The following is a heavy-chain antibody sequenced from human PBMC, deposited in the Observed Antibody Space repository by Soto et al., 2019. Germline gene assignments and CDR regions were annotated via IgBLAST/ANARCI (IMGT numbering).Heavy chain of an antibody. CDR2: INAGNGNT. CDR3: ARAGGLDDFDY. J-gene: IGHJ4*02. V-gene: IGHV1-3*01. D-gene: IGHD6-6*01. CDR1: GYTFTSYA. Sequence: ASVKVSCKASGYTFTSYAMHWVRQAPGQRLEWMGWINAGNGNTKYSQKFQGRVTITRDTSASTAHMELSSLRSEDTAVYYCARAGGLDDFDYWGQGTLVTVSS.